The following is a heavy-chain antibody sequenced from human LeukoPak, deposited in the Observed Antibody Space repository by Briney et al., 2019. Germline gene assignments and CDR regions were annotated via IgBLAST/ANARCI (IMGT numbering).Heavy chain of an antibody. D-gene: IGHD2-2*01. V-gene: IGHV1-2*02. Sequence: GASVKVSCKASGYTFTGYYMHWVRQAPGQGLEWMGWNNPNSGGTNYAQKFQGRVTMTRDTSISTAYMELSRLRSDDTAVYYCARSLKIVVVPAAAGYWGQGTLVTVSS. CDR3: ARSLKIVVVPAAAGY. J-gene: IGHJ4*02. CDR1: GYTFTGYY. CDR2: NNPNSGGT.